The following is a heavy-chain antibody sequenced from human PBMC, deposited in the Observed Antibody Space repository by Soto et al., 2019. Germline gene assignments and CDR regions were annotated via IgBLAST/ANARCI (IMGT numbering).Heavy chain of an antibody. J-gene: IGHJ6*02. CDR2: IYYSGST. D-gene: IGHD3-3*01. V-gene: IGHV4-39*01. CDR3: ARWTTGGNYDFWSGYSQFLHTYYYYGMDV. CDR1: GGSISSSSYY. Sequence: PSETLSLTCTVSGGSISSSSYYWGWIRQPPGKGLEWIGSIYYSGSTYYNPSLKSRVTISVDTSKNQFSLKLSSVTAADTAVYYCARWTTGGNYDFWSGYSQFLHTYYYYGMDVWGQGTTVTVSS.